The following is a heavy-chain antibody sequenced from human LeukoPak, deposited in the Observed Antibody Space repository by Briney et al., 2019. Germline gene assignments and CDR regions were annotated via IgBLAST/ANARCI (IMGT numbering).Heavy chain of an antibody. V-gene: IGHV3-23*01. CDR3: AKSVDN. Sequence: QPGGSLRLSCAASGFTFNNYAMNWVRQAPGKGLGWVSAIRVGGGSTYYADSVKGRFTISRDNSKNTLNLQMNSLRAEDTAVYYCAKSVDNWGQGTLVTVSS. J-gene: IGHJ4*02. CDR2: IRVGGGST. CDR1: GFTFNNYA.